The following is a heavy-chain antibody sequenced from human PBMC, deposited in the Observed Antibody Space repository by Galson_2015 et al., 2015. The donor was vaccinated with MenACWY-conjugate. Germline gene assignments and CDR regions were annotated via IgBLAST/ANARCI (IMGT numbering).Heavy chain of an antibody. CDR1: GYSFTSYW. CDR2: IYPGDSDT. V-gene: IGHV5-51*01. J-gene: IGHJ6*02. Sequence: QSGAEVKKPGESLKISCKGSGYSFTSYWIGWVRQMPGKGLEWMGIIYPGDSDTRYSPSFQGQVTISADKSISTAYLQWSSLKASDTAMYYCARHPVGFGPSNGMDVWGQGTTVTVSS. CDR3: ARHPVGFGPSNGMDV. D-gene: IGHD2-15*01.